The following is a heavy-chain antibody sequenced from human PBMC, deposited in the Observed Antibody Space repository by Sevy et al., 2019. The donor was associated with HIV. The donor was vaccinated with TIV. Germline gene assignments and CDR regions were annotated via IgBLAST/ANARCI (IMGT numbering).Heavy chain of an antibody. CDR3: TRVLWDMIVGKKDDY. V-gene: IGHV3-48*02. CDR1: GFTFSSYS. CDR2: ISSSSSTI. D-gene: IGHD3-22*01. J-gene: IGHJ4*02. Sequence: GGSLRLSCAASGFTFSSYSMNWVRQAPGKGLEWVSYISSSSSTIYYADSVKGRFTISRDNAKNSLYLQMNSLRDEDTAGYYCTRVLWDMIVGKKDDYWGQGTLVTVSS.